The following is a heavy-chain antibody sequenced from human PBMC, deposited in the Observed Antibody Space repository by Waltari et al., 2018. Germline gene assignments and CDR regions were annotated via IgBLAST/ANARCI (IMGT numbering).Heavy chain of an antibody. V-gene: IGHV4-31*03. CDR2: IYYSGST. J-gene: IGHJ5*02. Sequence: LTCTVSGGSISSGGYYWSWIRQHPGKGLEWIGYIYYSGSTYYNPSLKSRVTISVDTSKNQFSLKLSSVTAADTAVYYCARSGIGGFDPWGQGTLVTVSS. D-gene: IGHD2-15*01. CDR1: GGSISSGGYY. CDR3: ARSGIGGFDP.